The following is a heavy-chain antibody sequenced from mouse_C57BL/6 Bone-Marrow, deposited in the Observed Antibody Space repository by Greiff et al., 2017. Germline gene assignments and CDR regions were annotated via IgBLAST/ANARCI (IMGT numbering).Heavy chain of an antibody. CDR2: IYPRDGST. V-gene: IGHV1-85*01. CDR1: GYTFTSYD. J-gene: IGHJ4*01. D-gene: IGHD1-1*01. CDR3: ARRERPYYYGSTSYARDY. Sequence: VQLQQSGPELVKPGASVKLSCKASGYTFTSYDINWVKQRPGQGLEWIGWIYPRDGSTKYNEKFKGKATLTVDKSSSTAYMELRSLTSEDTAVYYCARRERPYYYGSTSYARDYWGQGTSVTVSS.